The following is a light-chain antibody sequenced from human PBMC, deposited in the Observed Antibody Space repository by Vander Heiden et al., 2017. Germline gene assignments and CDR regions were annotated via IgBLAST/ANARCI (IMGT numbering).Light chain of an antibody. CDR3: QQSYSNPIMYT. J-gene: IGKJ2*01. CDR2: AAS. Sequence: DIQMTQSPSSLSASVGDRVTITCRASQSISSYLNWYQQKPGKAPKLLIYAASSLQSGVPSRFSGSGSGTEFTLTISSLQPEDVATYYCQQSYSNPIMYTFGQGTKLEIK. CDR1: QSISSY. V-gene: IGKV1-39*01.